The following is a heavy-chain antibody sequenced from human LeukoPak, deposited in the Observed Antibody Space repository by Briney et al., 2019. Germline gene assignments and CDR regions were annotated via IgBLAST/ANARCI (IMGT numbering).Heavy chain of an antibody. D-gene: IGHD3-22*01. Sequence: SETLSLTCIVSGGSIDSNYWSWIRQPPGKGLEWIGHVYYSGSTNYNPSLKSRVTISIDTSKNQFSLKLSSVTAADTAVYYCARGVSYYYDSSGSYYFDYWGQGTLVTVSS. CDR2: VYYSGST. J-gene: IGHJ4*02. CDR1: GGSIDSNY. V-gene: IGHV4-59*01. CDR3: ARGVSYYYDSSGSYYFDY.